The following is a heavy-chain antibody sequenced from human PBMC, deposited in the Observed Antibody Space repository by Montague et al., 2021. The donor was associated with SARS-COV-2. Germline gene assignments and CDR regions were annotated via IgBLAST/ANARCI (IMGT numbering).Heavy chain of an antibody. D-gene: IGHD2-8*01. J-gene: IGHJ6*02. CDR2: IWHGGST. Sequence: SETLSLTCTVSGYSITHAYYCGWIRPPPGKGLEWIGNIWHGGSTYYNPSLKSRVTISVDTSNNQFSLKLTSVTAADTAVYYCARTSQYCTPTNCYLPNAMDVWSQGTTVTVSS. CDR3: ARTSQYCTPTNCYLPNAMDV. V-gene: IGHV4-38-2*02. CDR1: GYSITHAYY.